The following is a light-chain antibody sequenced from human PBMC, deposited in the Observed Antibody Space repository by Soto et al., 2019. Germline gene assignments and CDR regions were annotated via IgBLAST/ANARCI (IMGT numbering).Light chain of an antibody. Sequence: EIVMTQSPATLSVSPGERATLSCRASQSVSSNLALYQQKPGQAPRLLIYGASTRATGIPARFSGSGSGTDFTLTISSLEPEDFAVYYCQQRSNWPFITFGQGTRLEIK. V-gene: IGKV3-15*01. CDR1: QSVSSN. CDR3: QQRSNWPFIT. CDR2: GAS. J-gene: IGKJ5*01.